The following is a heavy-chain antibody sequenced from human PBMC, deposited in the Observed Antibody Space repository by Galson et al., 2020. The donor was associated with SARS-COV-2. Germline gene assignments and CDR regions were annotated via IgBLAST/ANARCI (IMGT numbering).Heavy chain of an antibody. CDR2: ISYDGSNK. J-gene: IGHJ5*02. V-gene: IGHV3-30-3*01. CDR1: GFTFSSYA. CDR3: AREGATPIQLWLERWVDP. D-gene: IGHD5-18*01. Sequence: TGGSLRLSCAASGFTFSSYAMHWVRQAPGKGLEWVAVISYDGSNKYYADSVKGRFTISRDNSKNTLYLQMNSLRAEDTAVYYCAREGATPIQLWLERWVDPWCQGTLVTVSS.